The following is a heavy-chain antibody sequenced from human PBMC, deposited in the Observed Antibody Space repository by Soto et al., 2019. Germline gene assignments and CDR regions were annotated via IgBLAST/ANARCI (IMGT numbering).Heavy chain of an antibody. CDR1: GGTFSSYT. V-gene: IGHV1-69*08. CDR2: IITILGTT. CDR3: ASHIPRLGSGVLVDY. J-gene: IGHJ4*02. D-gene: IGHD3-16*01. Sequence: QVQLVQSGAEGMKPGSSVKISCKASGGTFSSYTISWVRQVPGQGLDWMGRIITILGTTNYAQKFRVRVTMTADKSTSTASMELSSLRSEDTAVDYWASHIPRLGSGVLVDYWGQGTLVTVSS.